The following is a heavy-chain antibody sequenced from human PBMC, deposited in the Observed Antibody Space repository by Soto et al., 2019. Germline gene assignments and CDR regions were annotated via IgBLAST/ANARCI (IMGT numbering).Heavy chain of an antibody. CDR3: ARERRSGRGT. Sequence: QVQLQESGPGLVKPSQTLSLTCTVSGGSISSGGYYWSWIRQHPGKGLEWIGYIYYSGSTYYNPSRSSRHTIALATSKNQSALKLSAVTAADTAVYYWARERRSGRGTWGPGTLVTVSS. V-gene: IGHV4-31*03. CDR1: GGSISSGGYY. D-gene: IGHD2-15*01. CDR2: IYYSGST. J-gene: IGHJ5*02.